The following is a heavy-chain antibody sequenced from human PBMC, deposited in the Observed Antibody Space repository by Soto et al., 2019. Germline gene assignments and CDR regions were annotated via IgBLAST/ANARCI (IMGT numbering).Heavy chain of an antibody. CDR1: GGPFISYA. J-gene: IGHJ6*02. D-gene: IGHD6-6*01. CDR2: IIPIFGTA. CDR3: ARGARRYSSSAGNGMDV. V-gene: IGHV1-69*01. Sequence: VKVSCKASGGPFISYAIIWVRQAPGQGLEWMGGIIPIFGTANYAQKFQGRVTITADESTSTAYMELSSLRSEDTAVYYCARGARRYSSSAGNGMDVWGQGTTVTVSS.